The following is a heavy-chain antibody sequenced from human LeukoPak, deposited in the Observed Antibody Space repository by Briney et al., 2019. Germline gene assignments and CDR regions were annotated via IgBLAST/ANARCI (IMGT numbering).Heavy chain of an antibody. Sequence: PSETLSLTCTVSGGSISSYYWSWIRQPPGKGLERIGYIYYSGSTNYNPSLKSRVTISVDTSKNQFSLKLSSVTAADTAVYYCALAAGSFTDWFDPWGQGTLVTVSS. CDR1: GGSISSYY. CDR2: IYYSGST. J-gene: IGHJ5*02. D-gene: IGHD6-13*01. V-gene: IGHV4-59*01. CDR3: ALAAGSFTDWFDP.